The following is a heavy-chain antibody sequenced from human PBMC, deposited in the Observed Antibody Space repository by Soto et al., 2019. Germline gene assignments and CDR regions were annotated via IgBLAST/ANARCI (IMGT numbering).Heavy chain of an antibody. Sequence: GGSLRLSCAASGFTFSSYAMHWVRQAPGKGLEWVAVISYDGSNKYYADSVKGRFTISRDNSKNTLYLQMNSLRAEDTALFYCARGRVASVVAYYYYGMDVWGQGTTVTVSS. CDR1: GFTFSSYA. D-gene: IGHD2-15*01. V-gene: IGHV3-30-3*01. CDR3: ARGRVASVVAYYYYGMDV. CDR2: ISYDGSNK. J-gene: IGHJ6*02.